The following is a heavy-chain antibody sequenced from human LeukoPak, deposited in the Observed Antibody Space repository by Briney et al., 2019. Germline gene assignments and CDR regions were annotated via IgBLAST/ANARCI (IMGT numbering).Heavy chain of an antibody. CDR2: ISGRGGST. CDR1: GFTFSRYA. Sequence: GGSLRLSCAASGFTFSRYAMSWVRQAPGKGLEWVSAISGRGGSTYNADSVKGRFTIPRENSKHTLYLQMNSLRAEDTAVYYCAKDIDVVVPAAMLPPVFTVYGMDIWGQGTTVTVSS. CDR3: AKDIDVVVPAAMLPPVFTVYGMDI. J-gene: IGHJ6*02. D-gene: IGHD2-2*01. V-gene: IGHV3-23*01.